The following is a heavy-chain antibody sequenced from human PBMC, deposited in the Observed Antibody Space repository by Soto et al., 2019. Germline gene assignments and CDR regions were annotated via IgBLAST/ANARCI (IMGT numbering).Heavy chain of an antibody. CDR1: GYTFTGYY. Sequence: ASVKVSCKASGYTFTGYYMHWVRQAPGQGLEWMGWINPNSGGTNYARKFQGWVTMTRDTSISTAYMELSSLRAEDTAVYYCAKDLSTVAAARPNYFDYWGQGTLVTVSS. D-gene: IGHD6-13*01. CDR3: AKDLSTVAAARPNYFDY. CDR2: INPNSGGT. J-gene: IGHJ4*02. V-gene: IGHV1-2*04.